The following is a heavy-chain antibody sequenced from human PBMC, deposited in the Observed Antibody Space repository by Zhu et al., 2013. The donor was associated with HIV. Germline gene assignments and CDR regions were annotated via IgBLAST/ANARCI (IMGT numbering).Heavy chain of an antibody. CDR3: AKDQLEDGSEWELPYY. V-gene: IGHV3-23*04. J-gene: IGHJ4*02. CDR2: VSGSGTNT. D-gene: IGHD1-26*01. Sequence: VQLVESGGGLVQPGGSLRLSCAASGFTFSGYAMTWVRQAPGKGLEWVAAVSGSGTNTFHADSVKGRFTISRDNSKNTLFLHMNSLRLEDTAVYYCAKDQLEDGSEWELPYYWGQGTLVTVSS. CDR1: GFTFSGYA.